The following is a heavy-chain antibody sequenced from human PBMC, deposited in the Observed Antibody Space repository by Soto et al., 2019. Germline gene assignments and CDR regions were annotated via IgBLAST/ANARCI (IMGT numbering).Heavy chain of an antibody. CDR1: GFTFSSYW. CDR2: ISNGGDTN. D-gene: IGHD3-22*01. Sequence: GVSLRLSCAASGFTFSSYWMSWVRQAPGKGLEWVANISNGGDTNYYADSVKGRFTISRDNSKNTLYLQMNSLRAEDTAVYYCANPNYYDRSGYYYPFDYWGQGTLVNVSS. V-gene: IGHV3-23*01. CDR3: ANPNYYDRSGYYYPFDY. J-gene: IGHJ4*02.